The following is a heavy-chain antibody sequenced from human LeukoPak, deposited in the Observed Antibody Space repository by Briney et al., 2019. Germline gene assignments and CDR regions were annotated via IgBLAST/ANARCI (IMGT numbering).Heavy chain of an antibody. CDR3: AREAMPMGGYEGY. D-gene: IGHD5-12*01. V-gene: IGHV3-21*01. CDR2: ISSSSSYI. Sequence: GGSLRLSCAASGFTFSSYSMNWVRQAPGKGLEWVSYISSSSSYIYYADSVKGRFTISRDNAKNSLYLQMNSLRAEDTAVYYCAREAMPMGGYEGYWGQGTLVTVSS. J-gene: IGHJ4*02. CDR1: GFTFSSYS.